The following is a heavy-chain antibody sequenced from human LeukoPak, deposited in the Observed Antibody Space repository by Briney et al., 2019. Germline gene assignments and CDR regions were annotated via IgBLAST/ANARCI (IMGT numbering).Heavy chain of an antibody. D-gene: IGHD6-19*01. Sequence: ASVKVSCKASGYTFTGYYMHWVRQAPGQGIEWMGWINPNSGGTNYAQKFQGRVTMTRDTSISTAYMELSRLRSDDTAVYYCARDLMAGLSPNCWFDPWGQGTLVTVSS. CDR3: ARDLMAGLSPNCWFDP. J-gene: IGHJ5*02. CDR1: GYTFTGYY. V-gene: IGHV1-2*02. CDR2: INPNSGGT.